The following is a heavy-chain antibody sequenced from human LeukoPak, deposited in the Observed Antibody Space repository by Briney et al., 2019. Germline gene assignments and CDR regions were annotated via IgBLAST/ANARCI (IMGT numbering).Heavy chain of an antibody. CDR3: AREIMIRGANWFDP. V-gene: IGHV1-8*01. Sequence: GASVKVSCKASGNTFTSYDINWVRQATGQGLEWMGWMNPNSGNTVYAQKFQGRVTMTRDTSISTAYMELSSLRSEDTAVYYCAREIMIRGANWFDPWGQGTLVTVSS. CDR2: MNPNSGNT. CDR1: GNTFTSYD. D-gene: IGHD3-10*01. J-gene: IGHJ5*02.